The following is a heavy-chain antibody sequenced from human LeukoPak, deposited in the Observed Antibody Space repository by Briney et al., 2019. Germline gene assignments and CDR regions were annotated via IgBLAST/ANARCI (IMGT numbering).Heavy chain of an antibody. CDR2: IYSGGGT. CDR3: ARVGYSSGWFRQ. J-gene: IGHJ4*02. CDR1: GFTVSSNY. Sequence: GGSLRLSCAASGFTVSSNYMSWVRQAPGKGLEWVSVIYSGGGTYYADSVKGRFVISRDNSKNTLYLQMNSLRPEDTAVYYCARVGYSSGWFRQWGQGTLVTVSS. V-gene: IGHV3-66*01. D-gene: IGHD6-19*01.